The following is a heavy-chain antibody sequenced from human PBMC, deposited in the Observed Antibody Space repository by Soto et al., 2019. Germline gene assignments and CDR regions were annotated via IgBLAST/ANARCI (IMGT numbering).Heavy chain of an antibody. V-gene: IGHV4-59*01. CDR1: GASISPYD. CDR2: IHYSGST. D-gene: IGHD4-17*01. CDR3: VRVGGYYGDYPNFDY. Sequence: SETLSLTGIVSGASISPYDWSGLRQPRGKGLDGIGYIHYSGSTKYNPSLKSRVTISVDTSKNQFSLRLSSVTAADTAVYYCVRVGGYYGDYPNFDYWGQGTLVTVS. J-gene: IGHJ4*02.